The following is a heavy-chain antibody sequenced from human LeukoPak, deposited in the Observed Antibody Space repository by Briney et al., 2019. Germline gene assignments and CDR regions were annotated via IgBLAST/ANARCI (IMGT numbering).Heavy chain of an antibody. CDR1: GGSISSDSYC. J-gene: IGHJ4*02. CDR2: IYISGST. Sequence: PSETLSLTCTVSGGSISSDSYCWSWIRQPAGKGLEWIGRIYISGSTNYNPSLRSRVTISVDTSKNQFSLKLSSVTAAATAVYYCAGAPYISGWDSPVPFDYWGQGTLVTVSS. D-gene: IGHD6-19*01. CDR3: AGAPYISGWDSPVPFDY. V-gene: IGHV4-61*02.